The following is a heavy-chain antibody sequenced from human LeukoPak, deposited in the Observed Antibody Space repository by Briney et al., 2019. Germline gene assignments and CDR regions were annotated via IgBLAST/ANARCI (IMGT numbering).Heavy chain of an antibody. V-gene: IGHV1-18*01. D-gene: IGHD4-17*01. CDR1: GYTFTSYP. Sequence: ASVKVSFKASGYTFTSYPISWVRQAPGQGLEWMGWITTYNGNTNYAQKLQGRVTITTDTSTSTAYMDLRGLRSDDTAVYYCARGYDYGDYVGDFDYWGQGTLVTVSS. J-gene: IGHJ4*02. CDR3: ARGYDYGDYVGDFDY. CDR2: ITTYNGNT.